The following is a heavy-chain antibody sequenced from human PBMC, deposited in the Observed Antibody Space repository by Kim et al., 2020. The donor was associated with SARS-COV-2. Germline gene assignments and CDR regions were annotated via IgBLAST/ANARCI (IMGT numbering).Heavy chain of an antibody. J-gene: IGHJ5*02. D-gene: IGHD1-26*01. CDR2: IYTSDNT. CDR1: GFTVSDNY. CDR3: ARLRIVGAFSYWFDP. V-gene: IGHV3-66*04. Sequence: GGSLRLSCAASGFTVSDNYMSWVRQAPGKGLEWVSVIYTSDNTYYGDSVEGRFTISRDNSKNTVYLQMNSLRAEDTAVYYCARLRIVGAFSYWFDPWGQG.